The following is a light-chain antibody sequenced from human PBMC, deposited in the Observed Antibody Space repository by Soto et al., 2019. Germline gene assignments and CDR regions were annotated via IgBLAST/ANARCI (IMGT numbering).Light chain of an antibody. J-gene: IGKJ2*01. Sequence: DIVMTQSPDSLAVSLGERATINCKSSQSVLYSSNNKNYLAWYQQKPGQPPKLLIYWASTRESGVPDRFTGSGSGTDFTLTIISLQAEDAAVYYCQQYYGSSSTFGQGTKLEIK. CDR3: QQYYGSSST. CDR2: WAS. CDR1: QSVLYSSNNKNY. V-gene: IGKV4-1*01.